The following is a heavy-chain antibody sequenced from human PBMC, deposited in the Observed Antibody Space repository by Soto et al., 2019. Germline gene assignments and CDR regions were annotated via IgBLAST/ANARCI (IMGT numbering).Heavy chain of an antibody. D-gene: IGHD3-16*01. Sequence: EVQLLESGGGLVQPGGSLRLSCVASGFTFSDYAMSWVREAPGKGLEWVSAISDSGLSTYSADSVKGRFTISRDNSKNTLYLQMNSLRDQDTAIYYCAKDHWGSYSGQGALVNVSS. V-gene: IGHV3-23*01. J-gene: IGHJ4*02. CDR1: GFTFSDYA. CDR3: AKDHWGSY. CDR2: ISDSGLST.